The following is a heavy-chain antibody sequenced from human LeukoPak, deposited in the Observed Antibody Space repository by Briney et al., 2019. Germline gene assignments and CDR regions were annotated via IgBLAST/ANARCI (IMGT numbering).Heavy chain of an antibody. J-gene: IGHJ6*03. Sequence: SVKVSCKASGGTFSSYAISWVRQAPGQGPEWMGGIIPIFGTANYAQKFQGRVTITTDESTSTAYMELSSLRSEDTAVYYCARGWLLNDYYYYMDVWGKGTTVTVSS. D-gene: IGHD3-22*01. V-gene: IGHV1-69*05. CDR1: GGTFSSYA. CDR3: ARGWLLNDYYYYMDV. CDR2: IIPIFGTA.